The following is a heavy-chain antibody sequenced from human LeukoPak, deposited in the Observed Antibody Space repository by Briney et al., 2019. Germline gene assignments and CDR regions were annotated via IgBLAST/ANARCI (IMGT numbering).Heavy chain of an antibody. D-gene: IGHD4-23*01. Sequence: EASVKVSCKASGYTFTGYYMHWVRQAPGQGLEWMGWINPNSGGTNYAQKFQGRVTMTRDTSISTAYMELSRLRSDDTAVYYCARVTGGNSALDAFDIWGQGTMVTVSS. CDR2: INPNSGGT. J-gene: IGHJ3*02. CDR1: GYTFTGYY. CDR3: ARVTGGNSALDAFDI. V-gene: IGHV1-2*02.